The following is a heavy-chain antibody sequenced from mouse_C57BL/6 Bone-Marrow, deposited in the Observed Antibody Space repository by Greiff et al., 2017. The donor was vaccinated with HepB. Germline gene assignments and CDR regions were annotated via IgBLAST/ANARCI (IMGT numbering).Heavy chain of an antibody. Sequence: EVKLMESGGGLVQPGGSLKLSCAASGFTFSDYYMYWVRQTPETRLEWVAYISNGGVSTYYPDTVKGRFTISRDNAKNTLYLQMSRLKSEDTAMYYCARGDYGSSHWYFDVWGTGTTVTVSS. CDR1: GFTFSDYY. CDR3: ARGDYGSSHWYFDV. CDR2: ISNGGVST. V-gene: IGHV5-12*01. J-gene: IGHJ1*03. D-gene: IGHD1-1*01.